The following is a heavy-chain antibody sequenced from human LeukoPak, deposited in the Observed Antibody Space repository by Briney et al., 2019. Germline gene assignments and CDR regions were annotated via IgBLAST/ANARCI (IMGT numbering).Heavy chain of an antibody. J-gene: IGHJ5*02. V-gene: IGHV1-69*05. D-gene: IGHD6-6*01. CDR3: ARDKGIATRPGSPNWFDP. CDR2: IIPIFGTA. Sequence: GASVKVSCKASGGSFSSYGISWVRQAPGRGLEWMGGIIPIFGTANYAQKLQGRVTMTTDTSTSTAYMELRSLRYDDTAVYYCARDKGIATRPGSPNWFDPWGQGTLVTVSS. CDR1: GGSFSSYG.